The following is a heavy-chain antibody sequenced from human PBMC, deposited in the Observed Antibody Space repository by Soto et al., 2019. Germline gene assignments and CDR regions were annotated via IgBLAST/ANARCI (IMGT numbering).Heavy chain of an antibody. J-gene: IGHJ3*01. CDR2: IFFNGST. V-gene: IGHV4-39*01. Sequence: PSETLSLTCVVSGGSISTGSLSWGWVRQPPGKTLEWIGNIFFNGSTHHNPSLKSRVTIFLDTSKNQLSLRLSAVAAADTAIYYCARPCGGHCSLGAFDVWGPGAMVTVSS. CDR3: ARPCGGHCSLGAFDV. CDR1: GGSISTGSLS. D-gene: IGHD2-21*02.